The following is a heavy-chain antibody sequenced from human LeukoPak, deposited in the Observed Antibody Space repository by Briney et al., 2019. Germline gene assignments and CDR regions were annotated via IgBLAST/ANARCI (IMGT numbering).Heavy chain of an antibody. D-gene: IGHD6-13*01. CDR1: GGSISSSSYY. V-gene: IGHV4-39*01. CDR3: ATIVAAAARGFFDY. J-gene: IGHJ4*02. CDR2: IYYSGST. Sequence: SETLALTCTVSGGSISSSSYYWGWIRQPPRQGLEYIGSIYYSGSTYYNPSLKSRVTMAVDTSKNQFSLKLSSVTAADTAVYYCATIVAAAARGFFDYWVQGTLVTVSS.